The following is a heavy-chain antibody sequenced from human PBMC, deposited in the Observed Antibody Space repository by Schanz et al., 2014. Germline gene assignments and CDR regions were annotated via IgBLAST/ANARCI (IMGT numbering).Heavy chain of an antibody. D-gene: IGHD6-13*01. J-gene: IGHJ4*02. CDR1: GGTFSSYT. CDR2: IIPVLAIA. V-gene: IGHV1-69*08. Sequence: VQLEQSGAEVKKPGSSVKVSCKASGGTFSSYTISWIRQAPGQGLEWMGRIIPVLAIADYAQKFQGRVTITADKSTSAASMELSSLRSEDTAVYCCARDAVDAAAGGNYWGQGTLVTVSS. CDR3: ARDAVDAAAGGNY.